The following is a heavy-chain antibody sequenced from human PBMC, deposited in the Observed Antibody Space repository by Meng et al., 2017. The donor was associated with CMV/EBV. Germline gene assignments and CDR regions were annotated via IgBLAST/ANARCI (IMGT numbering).Heavy chain of an antibody. D-gene: IGHD1-26*01. CDR2: IYYSGST. CDR3: AGQGEASPTTGVF. Sequence: SETLSLTCTVSGGSISSSSYYWGWIRQPPGKGLEWIGSIYYSGSTYYNPSLKSRVTISVDTSKNQFSLKLSSVTAADTAVYYCAGQGEASPTTGVFWGPGILVTVSS. J-gene: IGHJ4*02. V-gene: IGHV4-39*01. CDR1: GGSISSSSYY.